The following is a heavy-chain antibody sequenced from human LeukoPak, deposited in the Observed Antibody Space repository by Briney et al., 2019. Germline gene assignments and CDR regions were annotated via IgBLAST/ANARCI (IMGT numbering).Heavy chain of an antibody. CDR3: ARDRRDQGWFDP. V-gene: IGHV4-4*02. CDR1: GGSVTSTNW. CDR2: IYYSGST. Sequence: PSGTLSLTCGVSGGSVTSTNWWTWVRQPPGKGLEWIGTIYYSGSTYYNPSLKSRLTISVDTSKNQFSLRLSPVTAADTAVYYCARDRRDQGWFDPWGQGTLVTVSS. J-gene: IGHJ5*02.